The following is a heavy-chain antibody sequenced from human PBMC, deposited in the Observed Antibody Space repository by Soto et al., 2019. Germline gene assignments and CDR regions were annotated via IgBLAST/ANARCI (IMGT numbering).Heavy chain of an antibody. CDR2: ISSSGSTA. V-gene: IGHV3-48*03. J-gene: IGHJ4*02. CDR1: GFTFSRFE. CDR3: TRAAWFPYLSFY. Sequence: GGSLRLYCAASGFTFSRFELHWVRQAPGKGLEWISYISSSGSTAYYASSVEGRFTISRDNANNSVYLQMDSLRAEDTALYYCTRAAWFPYLSFYWGQGALVTVSS. D-gene: IGHD3-10*01.